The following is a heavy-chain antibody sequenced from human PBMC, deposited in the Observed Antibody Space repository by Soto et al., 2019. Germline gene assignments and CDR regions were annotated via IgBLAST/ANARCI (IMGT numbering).Heavy chain of an antibody. V-gene: IGHV3-21*01. CDR3: ARSYYDILTGYKSVPSNIAKI. D-gene: IGHD3-9*01. J-gene: IGHJ3*02. CDR1: GFTFSSYS. Sequence: LRLSCAASGFTFSSYSMNWVRQAPGKGLEWVSSISSSSSYIYYADSVKGRFTISRDNAKNSLYLQMNSLRAEDTAVYYCARSYYDILTGYKSVPSNIAKIWGQGTMVTVS. CDR2: ISSSSSYI.